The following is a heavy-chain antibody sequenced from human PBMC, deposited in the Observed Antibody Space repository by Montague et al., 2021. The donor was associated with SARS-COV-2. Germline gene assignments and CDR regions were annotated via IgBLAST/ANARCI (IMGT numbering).Heavy chain of an antibody. D-gene: IGHD3-3*01. J-gene: IGHJ6*02. CDR3: AWAGGVRVFGYGMGV. V-gene: IGHV4-59*01. Sequence: SETLSLTCTVSGGSISSNYWSWIRQPPGKGLEWIWYTYYSWSTNYNPSLKSRVNISVDTSKKQFSMKLSSVTDADTAVYYCAWAGGVRVFGYGMGVWGQGTMVTVSS. CDR1: GGSISSNY. CDR2: TYYSWST.